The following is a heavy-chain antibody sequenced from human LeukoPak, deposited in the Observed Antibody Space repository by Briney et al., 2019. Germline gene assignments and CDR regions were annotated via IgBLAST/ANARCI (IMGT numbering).Heavy chain of an antibody. CDR2: VYYSGST. D-gene: IGHD2-15*01. CDR3: VRIHRYCSGGACYVLDN. Sequence: KSSETLSLTCVVSGGSVSGYYWGRIRQPPGRGLEWIGYVYYSGSTNYNPSFKSRITISVDTSRNQFSLQLSSVTAADTAVYYCVRIHRYCSGGACYVLDNWGQGTLVAVSS. CDR1: GGSVSGYY. V-gene: IGHV4-59*02. J-gene: IGHJ4*02.